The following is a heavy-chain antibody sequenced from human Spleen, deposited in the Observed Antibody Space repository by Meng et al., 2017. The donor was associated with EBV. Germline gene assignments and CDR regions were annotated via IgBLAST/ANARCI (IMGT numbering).Heavy chain of an antibody. CDR2: FYYSMTT. D-gene: IGHD1-1*01. J-gene: IGHJ4*02. CDR1: GGSISSSSDF. V-gene: IGHV4-39*01. Sequence: QPAPQELGSGLGKPSETLSLPCTVSGGSISSSSDFWAWIRQPPGKGLEWIGSFYYSMTTYYNPSLKSRITISVDASKNQLSLKLSSVTAADTAVYFCARNSDWNDFDSWGQGTLVTVSS. CDR3: ARNSDWNDFDS.